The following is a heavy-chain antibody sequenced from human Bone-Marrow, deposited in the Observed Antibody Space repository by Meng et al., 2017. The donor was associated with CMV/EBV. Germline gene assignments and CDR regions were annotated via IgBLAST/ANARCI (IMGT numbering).Heavy chain of an antibody. CDR2: MNPNSGNT. V-gene: IGHV1-8*01. J-gene: IGHJ4*02. Sequence: ASVKVSCKASGYTFTSYDINWVRQATGQGLEWMGWMNPNSGNTGYAQKFQGRVTMTRNTSISTAYMELSSLRSEDTAVYFCARGPSVAAAVTDYWGQGTLVTVSS. D-gene: IGHD6-13*01. CDR3: ARGPSVAAAVTDY. CDR1: GYTFTSYD.